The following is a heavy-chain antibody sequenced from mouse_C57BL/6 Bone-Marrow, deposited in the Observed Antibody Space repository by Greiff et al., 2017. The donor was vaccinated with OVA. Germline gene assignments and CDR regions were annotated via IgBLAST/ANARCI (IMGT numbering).Heavy chain of an antibody. J-gene: IGHJ3*01. D-gene: IGHD2-2*01. V-gene: IGHV1-82*01. CDR2: IYPGDGDT. CDR1: GYAFSSSW. CDR3: ARKVYYGYDGDWFAY. Sequence: VQLQQSGPELVKPGASVKISCKASGYAFSSSWMNWVKQRPGKGLEWIGRIYPGDGDTNYNGKFKGKATLTADKSSSTAYMQLSSLTSEDSAVYFCARKVYYGYDGDWFAYWGQGTLVTVSA.